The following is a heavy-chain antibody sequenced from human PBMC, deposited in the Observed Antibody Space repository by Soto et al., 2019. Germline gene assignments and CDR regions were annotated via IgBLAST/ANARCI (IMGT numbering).Heavy chain of an antibody. V-gene: IGHV4-39*01. J-gene: IGHJ1*01. CDR1: GGSISSSSYY. D-gene: IGHD6-13*01. Sequence: SETLSLTCTVSGGSISSSSYYWGWIRQPPGKGLEWIGSIYYSGSTYYNPSLKSRVTISVDTSQNQFSLKLSSVTAADTAVYYCARQGSSGPSLNQVNDGLEDGGQGATVTVSS. CDR2: IYYSGST. CDR3: ARQGSSGPSLNQVNDGLED.